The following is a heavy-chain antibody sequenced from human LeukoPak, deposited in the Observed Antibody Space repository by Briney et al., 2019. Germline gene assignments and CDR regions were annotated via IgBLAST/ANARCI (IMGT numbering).Heavy chain of an antibody. CDR3: ARGGSSGPDY. V-gene: IGHV4-61*02. J-gene: IGHJ4*02. Sequence: SETLSLTCTVSGGSISSGSYYWSWIRQPAGKGLEWIGRIYTDGSTNYNPSLRSRVTISVDTSKNQFSLRLNSVTAADTAVYYCARGGSSGPDYWGQGTLVTVSS. CDR2: IYTDGST. CDR1: GGSISSGSYY. D-gene: IGHD6-19*01.